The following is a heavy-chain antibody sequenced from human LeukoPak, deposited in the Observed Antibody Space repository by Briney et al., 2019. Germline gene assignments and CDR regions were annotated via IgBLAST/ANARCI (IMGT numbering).Heavy chain of an antibody. V-gene: IGHV1-69*06. CDR3: ARDCSGGSCLTGDAFDI. CDR1: GGTFSSYA. Sequence: GASVKVSCKASGGTFSSYAISWVRQAPGQGLEWMGGIIPIFGTANYAQKFQGRVTITADKSTSTAYMELSSLRSEDTAVYYCARDCSGGSCLTGDAFDIWGQGTMVTVSS. D-gene: IGHD2-15*01. CDR2: IIPIFGTA. J-gene: IGHJ3*02.